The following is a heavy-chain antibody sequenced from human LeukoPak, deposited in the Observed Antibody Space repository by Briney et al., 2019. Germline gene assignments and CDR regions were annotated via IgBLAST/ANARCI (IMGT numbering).Heavy chain of an antibody. CDR3: ARHVTTTATSWFDP. CDR1: GYSFTSYW. J-gene: IGHJ5*02. CDR2: IYPGDSNP. V-gene: IGHV5-51*01. D-gene: IGHD1-1*01. Sequence: GESLKISCRGSGYSFTSYWIGWVRQMPGKGLEWMGIIYPGDSNPRYSPSFQGQVTISADKSISTAYLQWSSLKASDTAMYYCARHVTTTATSWFDPWGQGTLVTVSS.